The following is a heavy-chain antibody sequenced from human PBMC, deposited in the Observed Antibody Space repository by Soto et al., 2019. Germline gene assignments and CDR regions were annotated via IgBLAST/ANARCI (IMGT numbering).Heavy chain of an antibody. CDR2: ITTSSTYI. CDR3: ERGFRPGYDGGYNWFDP. D-gene: IGHD5-12*01. V-gene: IGHV3-21*01. Sequence: EVQLVESGGGLVKPGGSLRLSCAASGFTFSLYSMNWVRQAPGKGLEWVSSITTSSTYIYHSDSVKGRFTISRDDAKNSLYLQMNRLRGEDTAMYFCERGFRPGYDGGYNWFDPWGQGTLVTVSS. CDR1: GFTFSLYS. J-gene: IGHJ5*02.